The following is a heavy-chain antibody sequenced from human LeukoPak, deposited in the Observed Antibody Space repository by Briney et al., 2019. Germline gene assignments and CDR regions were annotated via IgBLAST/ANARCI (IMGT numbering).Heavy chain of an antibody. CDR1: GFTFSSYG. Sequence: GGSLRLSCAASGFTFSSYGMHWVRQAPGKGLEWVAFIRYDGSNKYYADSVKGRFTISRDNSKNTLYLQINSLRAEDTAVYYCAKDLRWTLEGISCPTEIDYWGQGTLVTVSS. V-gene: IGHV3-30*02. CDR2: IRYDGSNK. D-gene: IGHD4-23*01. J-gene: IGHJ4*02. CDR3: AKDLRWTLEGISCPTEIDY.